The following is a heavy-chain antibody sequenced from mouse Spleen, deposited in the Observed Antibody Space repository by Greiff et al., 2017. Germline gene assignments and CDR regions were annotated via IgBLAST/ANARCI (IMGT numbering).Heavy chain of an antibody. CDR2: IYPRSGNT. V-gene: IGHV1-81*01. Sequence: VQLVESGAELARPGASVKLSCKASGYTFTSYGISWVKQRTGQGLEWIGEIYPRSGNTYYNEKFKGKATLTADKSSSTAYMELRSLTSEDSAVYFCARIYYDGLYAMDYWGQGTSVTVSS. J-gene: IGHJ4*01. CDR3: ARIYYDGLYAMDY. CDR1: GYTFTSYG. D-gene: IGHD1-1*02.